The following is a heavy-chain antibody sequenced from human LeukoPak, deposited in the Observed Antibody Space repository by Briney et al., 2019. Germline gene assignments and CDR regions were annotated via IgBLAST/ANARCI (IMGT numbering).Heavy chain of an antibody. V-gene: IGHV1-18*01. J-gene: IGHJ3*02. Sequence: GASVKVSCNASGYTFTSYGISWVRQAPGQGLEWMGWISAYNGNTNYAQKLQGRVTMTTDTSTSTAYMELRSLRSDDTAVYYCARESEGIAARLDAFDIWGQGTMVTVSS. CDR1: GYTFTSYG. D-gene: IGHD6-6*01. CDR2: ISAYNGNT. CDR3: ARESEGIAARLDAFDI.